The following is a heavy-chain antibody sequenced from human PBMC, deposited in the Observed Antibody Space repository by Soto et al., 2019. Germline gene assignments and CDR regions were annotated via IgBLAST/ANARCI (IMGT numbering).Heavy chain of an antibody. CDR3: ARLGGYCSSTNCYGYYSMDV. V-gene: IGHV4-39*01. CDR2: FHYSENT. Sequence: QLQLQESGPGLVKPSETLSLTCTVSGGSISSGPYSWGWIRQPPGEGLEWIGTFHYSENTYYNPSLDSRVTISVDTSKNQFSLKVSSVTVADTAVYYFARLGGYCSSTNCYGYYSMDVWGQGTTVTVSS. D-gene: IGHD2-2*01. CDR1: GGSISSGPYS. J-gene: IGHJ6*02.